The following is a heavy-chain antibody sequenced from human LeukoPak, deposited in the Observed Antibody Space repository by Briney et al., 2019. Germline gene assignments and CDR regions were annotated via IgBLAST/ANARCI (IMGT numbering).Heavy chain of an antibody. J-gene: IGHJ4*02. CDR1: GGSIISTNS. Sequence: KTSGTLSLTCGVSGGSIISTNSYSWVRQPPGRGLQWIGDISLGGLTNYNPSLKSRVTMSLDKSKNLLSLTLTSVTAADTAVYYCSRESGAFAPFGYWGQGTLVTVTS. CDR3: SRESGAFAPFGY. CDR2: ISLGGLT. D-gene: IGHD1-26*01. V-gene: IGHV4-4*02.